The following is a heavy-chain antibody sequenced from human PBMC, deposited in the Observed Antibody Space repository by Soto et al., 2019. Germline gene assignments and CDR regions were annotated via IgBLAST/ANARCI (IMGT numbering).Heavy chain of an antibody. CDR2: ISYDGSNK. V-gene: IGHV3-30-3*01. CDR3: ARDTARQDGHCSGGSCRRYFDL. CDR1: GFTFSSYA. J-gene: IGHJ2*01. Sequence: GGSLRLSCAASGFTFSSYAMHWVRQAPGKGLEWVAVISYDGSNKYYADSVKGRFTISRDNSKNTLYLQMNSLRAEDTAVYYCARDTARQDGHCSGGSCRRYFDLWGRGTLVTVSS. D-gene: IGHD2-15*01.